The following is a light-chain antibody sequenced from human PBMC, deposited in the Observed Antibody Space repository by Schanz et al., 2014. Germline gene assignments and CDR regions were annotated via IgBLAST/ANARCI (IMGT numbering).Light chain of an antibody. CDR3: SSYGGSNFVV. CDR2: EVT. Sequence: QSALTQPPSASGSPGQSITISCTGTSNDVGGYNYVSWYQQHPGQAPKLVIYEVTKRPSGVPDRFSGSKSGNTASLTVSGLQAEDEADYYCSSYGGSNFVVFGGGTKLTVL. J-gene: IGLJ2*01. V-gene: IGLV2-8*01. CDR1: SNDVGGYNY.